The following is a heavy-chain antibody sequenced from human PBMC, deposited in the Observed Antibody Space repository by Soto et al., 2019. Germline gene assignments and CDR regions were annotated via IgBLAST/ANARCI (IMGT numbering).Heavy chain of an antibody. V-gene: IGHV3-23*01. CDR2: ISGSGGST. Sequence: GVSLRLSCAASGFTFSSYAMSWVRQAPGKGLEWVSAISGSGGSTYYADSVKGRFTISRDNSKNTLYLQMNSLRAEDTAVYYCAKVQYFSSTSCYHFVYWGQGPLVTVSS. CDR3: AKVQYFSSTSCYHFVY. J-gene: IGHJ4*02. CDR1: GFTFSSYA. D-gene: IGHD2-2*01.